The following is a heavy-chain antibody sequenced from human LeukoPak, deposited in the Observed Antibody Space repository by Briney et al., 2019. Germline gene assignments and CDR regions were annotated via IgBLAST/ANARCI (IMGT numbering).Heavy chain of an antibody. Sequence: SGGSLRLSCAASGFTFSSYSMNWVRQAPGKGLEWVSSISSSSSYIYYADSVKGRFTISRDNAKNSLYLQMNSLRAEDTAVYYCARGRSLGALQWLVTEYFQHWGQGTLVTVSS. CDR2: ISSSSSYI. J-gene: IGHJ1*01. CDR3: ARGRSLGALQWLVTEYFQH. CDR1: GFTFSSYS. V-gene: IGHV3-21*01. D-gene: IGHD6-19*01.